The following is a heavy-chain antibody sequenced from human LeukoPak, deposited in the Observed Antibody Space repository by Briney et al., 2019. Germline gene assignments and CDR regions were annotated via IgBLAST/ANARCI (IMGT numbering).Heavy chain of an antibody. CDR2: IYYSGST. J-gene: IGHJ4*02. D-gene: IGHD6-13*01. CDR1: GGSISSSSYY. CDR3: ASIAAALYYFDY. Sequence: SETLSLTCTVSGGSISSSSYYWGWIRQPPGKGLEWIGSIYYSGSTYYNPSLKSRVTISVDMSKNQFSLKLSSVTAADTAVYYCASIAAALYYFDYWGQGTLVTVSS. V-gene: IGHV4-39*07.